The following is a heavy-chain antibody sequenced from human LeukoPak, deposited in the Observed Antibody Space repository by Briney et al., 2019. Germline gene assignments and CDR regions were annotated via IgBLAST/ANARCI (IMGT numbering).Heavy chain of an antibody. CDR1: DFNVIPNY. CDR3: TRGHAAMGEH. J-gene: IGHJ4*02. D-gene: IGHD5-18*01. Sequence: GGSLRLSCAVSDFNVIPNYMTWVRQAPGKGLECISVIHSNDDTYYAASVRGRFTISRDTSNYMLYLQMNSLRAEDTAIYFCTRGHAAMGEHWGQGILATVSS. CDR2: IHSNDDT. V-gene: IGHV3-53*01.